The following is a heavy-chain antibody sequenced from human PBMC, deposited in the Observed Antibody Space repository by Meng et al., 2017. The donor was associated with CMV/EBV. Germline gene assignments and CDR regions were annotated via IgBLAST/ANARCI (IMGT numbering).Heavy chain of an antibody. CDR1: GGSISSYY. J-gene: IGHJ6*02. CDR3: ARDGAARPSYSYYCMDV. CDR2: IYYSGST. Sequence: GSLRLSCTVSGGSISSYYWSWIRQPPGKGLEWIGYIYYSGSTNYTPSLKSRVTISVDTSKNQFSLKLSSVTAADTAVYDCARDGAARPSYSYYCMDVWGQGTTVTVSS. V-gene: IGHV4-59*01. D-gene: IGHD6-6*01.